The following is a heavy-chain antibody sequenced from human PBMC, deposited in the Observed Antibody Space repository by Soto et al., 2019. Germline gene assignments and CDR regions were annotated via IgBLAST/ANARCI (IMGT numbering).Heavy chain of an antibody. CDR3: TRHAGAVTLNWFGP. CDR1: GDSITSSFKY. D-gene: IGHD4-17*01. CDR2: LYFGGDT. Sequence: QLQLQESGPGLVKPSETLSLTCIVSGDSITSSFKYWGWIRQTPGKGLEWIGSLYFGGDTSYNPSLKGRVTILVDTSKNQFSLTLRSVTAADTAVYYCTRHAGAVTLNWFGPWGQGTLVTVSS. V-gene: IGHV4-39*01. J-gene: IGHJ5*02.